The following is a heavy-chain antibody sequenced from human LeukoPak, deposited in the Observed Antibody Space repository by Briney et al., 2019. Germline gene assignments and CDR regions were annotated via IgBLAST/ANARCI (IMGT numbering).Heavy chain of an antibody. D-gene: IGHD6-19*01. CDR3: ASSKPGYSSGLVDY. J-gene: IGHJ4*02. CDR2: ISYIGST. V-gene: IGHV4-59*01. CDR1: GDSISNYY. Sequence: SETLSLTCTVSGDSISNYYWSWIRQPPGKGLEWLGHISYIGSTNYNPSLNSRVTISVDTSKNQFSLRLSSVTAADTAVYFCASSKPGYSSGLVDYWGQGTLVTVSS.